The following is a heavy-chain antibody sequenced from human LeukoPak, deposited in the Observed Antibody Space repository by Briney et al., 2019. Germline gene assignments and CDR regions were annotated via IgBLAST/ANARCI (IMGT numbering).Heavy chain of an antibody. CDR3: ARDGRRITFGGVIETGYFDY. CDR1: GSTFDDYG. CDR2: INWNGGST. V-gene: IGHV3-20*04. D-gene: IGHD3-16*02. Sequence: PGGSRRLSCAASGSTFDDYGMSWVRQAPGKGLEWVSGINWNGGSTGYADSVKGRFTISRDNAKNSLYLQMNSLRAEDTTLYYCARDGRRITFGGVIETGYFDYWGQGTLVTVSS. J-gene: IGHJ4*02.